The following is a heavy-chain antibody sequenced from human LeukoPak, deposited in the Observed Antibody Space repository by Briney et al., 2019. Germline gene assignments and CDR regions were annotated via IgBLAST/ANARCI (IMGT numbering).Heavy chain of an antibody. CDR1: GLTFSSHW. V-gene: IGHV3-7*01. J-gene: IGHJ4*02. CDR2: IKQDGSEK. CDR3: ANQLGYCSSTSCYKVY. D-gene: IGHD2-2*02. Sequence: GGSLRLSCAASGLTFSSHWMSWVRQAPGKGLEWVANIKQDGSEKYYVDSVKGRFTISRDNAKNSLYLQMNSLRAEDTAVYYCANQLGYCSSTSCYKVYWGQGTLVTVSS.